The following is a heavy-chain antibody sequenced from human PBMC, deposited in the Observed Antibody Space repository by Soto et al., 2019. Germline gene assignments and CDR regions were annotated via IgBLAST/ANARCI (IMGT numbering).Heavy chain of an antibody. CDR1: GRSRSSYY. D-gene: IGHD3-16*01. V-gene: IGHV4-59*01. Sequence: SETLSLTCSVSGRSRSSYYWSWIRQSPDKGLEWLGYVFYGGTDYNPSLGGRVGMSVETSKSQFSLKLTSVTVADTAVYYCACYRGALYFESWGPGILVTVSS. CDR3: ACYRGALYFES. J-gene: IGHJ4*02. CDR2: VFYGGT.